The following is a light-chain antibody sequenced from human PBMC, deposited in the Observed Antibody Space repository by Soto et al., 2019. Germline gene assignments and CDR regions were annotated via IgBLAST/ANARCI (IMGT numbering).Light chain of an antibody. V-gene: IGLV2-8*01. CDR3: SSYAGSSNV. J-gene: IGLJ1*01. CDR2: EVS. CDR1: SSDVGGYNY. Sequence: QSVLTQPPSASGSPGHSVAISCTGTSSDVGGYNYVSWYQQHPGKAPKLMIYEVSKRPSGVPDRFSGSKSGNTASLTVSGLQAEDEADYYCSSYAGSSNVFGTGTKVTVL.